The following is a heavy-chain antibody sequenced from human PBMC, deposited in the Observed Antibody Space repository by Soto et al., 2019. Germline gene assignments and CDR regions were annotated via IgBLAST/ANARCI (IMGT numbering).Heavy chain of an antibody. CDR2: INHDGNT. CDR3: ARGKTRMCTNGVCPKEGFDP. Sequence: SHPLSLTCTFHGGTFVDYFSSWIVQPPRKEREWLGEINHDGNTNYNPLLQTRASIAVDTSKNQFSLKLSSVTAADTAVYYCARGKTRMCTNGVCPKEGFDPWGEGTLVTVSS. CDR1: GGTFVDYF. D-gene: IGHD2-8*01. J-gene: IGHJ5*02. V-gene: IGHV4-34*01.